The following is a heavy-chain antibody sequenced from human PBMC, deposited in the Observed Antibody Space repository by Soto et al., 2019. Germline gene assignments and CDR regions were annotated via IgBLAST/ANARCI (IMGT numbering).Heavy chain of an antibody. J-gene: IGHJ3*02. V-gene: IGHV3-43D*04. D-gene: IGHD3-22*01. CDR1: GFTFDDYA. CDR3: AREYFYCSSCYYHGSFDI. CDR2: ISWDGGST. Sequence: EVQLVESGGVVVQPGGSLRLSCAASGFTFDDYAMHWVRQAPGKGLEWVSLISWDGGSTYYADSVKGRFTISRDNSKNSLYLEMNSLRGEDTALYFCAREYFYCSSCYYHGSFDIWGQGTMVTVSS.